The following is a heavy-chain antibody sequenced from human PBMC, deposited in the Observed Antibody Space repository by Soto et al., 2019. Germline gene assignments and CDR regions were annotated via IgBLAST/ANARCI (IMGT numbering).Heavy chain of an antibody. CDR2: IYPGDSDT. D-gene: IGHD1-7*01. Sequence: PGESLKISCQGSGYSFTSYWIGWVRQMPGKGLEWMGIIYPGDSDTRYSPSFQGQVTISADKSISTAYLQWSSLKASDTAMYYCARLNGNYALPDYGMDVWGQGTTVTVSS. CDR1: GYSFTSYW. CDR3: ARLNGNYALPDYGMDV. J-gene: IGHJ6*02. V-gene: IGHV5-51*01.